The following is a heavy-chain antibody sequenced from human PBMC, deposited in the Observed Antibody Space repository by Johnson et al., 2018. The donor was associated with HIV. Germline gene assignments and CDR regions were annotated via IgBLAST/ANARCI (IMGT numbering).Heavy chain of an antibody. CDR2: ISYDGSNK. CDR3: AKALNYCTGGVCDAFDI. D-gene: IGHD2-8*02. Sequence: QMQLVESGGGVVQPGTSLRLSCAASGFTFSSYGMHWVRKAPGKGLEWVAVISYDGSNKYYADSVKGRFTISRDNSKNTLYLQMNSLRAEDTAVYYCAKALNYCTGGVCDAFDIWGQGTMVTVSS. CDR1: GFTFSSYG. J-gene: IGHJ3*02. V-gene: IGHV3-30*18.